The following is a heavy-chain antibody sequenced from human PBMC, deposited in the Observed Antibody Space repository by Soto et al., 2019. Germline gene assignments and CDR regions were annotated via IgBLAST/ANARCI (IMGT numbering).Heavy chain of an antibody. CDR3: ARGVTGTLDY. CDR1: GGSISSGGYY. V-gene: IGHV4-31*03. CDR2: IYYNGIT. Sequence: SLTCTVSGGSISSGGYYWSWIRQHPGKGLEWIGYIYYNGITFTNPSLKSRVTMTVDTSKNYFSLRLTSVTAADAATYFCARGVTGTLDYWGQGTLVTVSS. J-gene: IGHJ4*02. D-gene: IGHD1-1*01.